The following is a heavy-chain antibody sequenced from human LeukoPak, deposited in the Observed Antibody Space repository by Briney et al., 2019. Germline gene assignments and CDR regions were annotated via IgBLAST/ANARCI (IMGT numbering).Heavy chain of an antibody. CDR1: GFTFSSYS. Sequence: GSLRLSCAASGFTFSSYSMNWVRQAPGKGLEWVSYISSGSSTKYYADSVKGRFTISRDNGKNSLYLQMNSLRAEDTAVYYCAKDRYDTSGYYFFDAFDIWGQGTMVTVSS. CDR2: ISSGSSTK. V-gene: IGHV3-48*04. D-gene: IGHD3-22*01. J-gene: IGHJ3*02. CDR3: AKDRYDTSGYYFFDAFDI.